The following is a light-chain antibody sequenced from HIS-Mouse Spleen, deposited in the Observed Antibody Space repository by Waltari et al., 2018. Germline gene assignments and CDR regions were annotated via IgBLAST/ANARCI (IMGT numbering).Light chain of an antibody. CDR2: GGS. V-gene: IGLV2-23*01. Sequence: QSALTQPASVSGSPGQSITISCTGTSSDVGSYNLVSWYQQHPGKAPKLMSYGGSKRPAGVSNRFSGSKSGHTASLTISGLQAEDEADYYCCSYAGSSTWVFGGGTKLTVL. CDR1: SSDVGSYNL. J-gene: IGLJ3*02. CDR3: CSYAGSSTWV.